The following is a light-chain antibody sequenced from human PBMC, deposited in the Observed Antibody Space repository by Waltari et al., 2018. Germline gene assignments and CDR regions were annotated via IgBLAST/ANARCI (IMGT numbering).Light chain of an antibody. CDR1: NIGTKN. V-gene: IGLV3-21*03. CDR2: DDR. CDR3: QVWDSSSDHRV. J-gene: IGLJ3*02. Sequence: SYVLTQPPPVSVAPGKTARITCGGNNIGTKNVHWYQQKPGQAPVLVVYDDRDRPSGIPERFSGSNSGNTATLTISRVEAGDEADYYCQVWDSSSDHRVFGGGTKLTVL.